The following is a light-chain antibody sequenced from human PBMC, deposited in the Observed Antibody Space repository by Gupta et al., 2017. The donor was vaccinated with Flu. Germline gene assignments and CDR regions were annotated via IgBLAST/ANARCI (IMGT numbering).Light chain of an antibody. CDR3: QQYDSYPWT. CDR1: QGISSY. CDR2: AAP. V-gene: IGKV1-8*01. Sequence: PSSFSASTGDRVTITCRASQGISSYLAWYQQKPGKAPKLLIYAAPTLQSGVPSRFSGSGSGTDFTLTISCLQSEDFATYYCQQYDSYPWTFGQGTKVEIK. J-gene: IGKJ1*01.